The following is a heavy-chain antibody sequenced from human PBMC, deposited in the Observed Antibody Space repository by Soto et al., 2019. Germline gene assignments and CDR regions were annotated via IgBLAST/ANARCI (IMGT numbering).Heavy chain of an antibody. CDR3: ARSIVDKDVVGPVCYYYSGMAV. CDR1: GWSLSIDP. D-gene: IGHD5-18*01. V-gene: IGHV1-69*01. CDR2: IIPIFGTA. J-gene: IGHJ6*02. Sequence: VTVSCQTAGWSLSIDPSGCRRLVPGKGLEWMGGIIPIFGTANYAQNSQGRVTITADESTSTAYMERSSLRSEDTAVYYCARSIVDKDVVGPVCYYYSGMAVRGQGTTVTVS.